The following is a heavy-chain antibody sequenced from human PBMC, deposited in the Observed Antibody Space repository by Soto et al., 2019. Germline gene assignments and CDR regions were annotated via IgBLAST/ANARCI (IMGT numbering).Heavy chain of an antibody. J-gene: IGHJ4*02. CDR2: ISGYNGNT. CDR1: GYTFSNYG. D-gene: IGHD3-22*01. CDR3: ARVSFETSGYADY. Sequence: QVQLVQSGAEVKKPGASVKVSCKASGYTFSNYGISWVRQGPGQGLEWMGWISGYNGNTHYEEKVQDRIKMTTDTSTSTTYLELRSLRSDDTAVYYCARVSFETSGYADYWGQGTLVTVSS. V-gene: IGHV1-18*01.